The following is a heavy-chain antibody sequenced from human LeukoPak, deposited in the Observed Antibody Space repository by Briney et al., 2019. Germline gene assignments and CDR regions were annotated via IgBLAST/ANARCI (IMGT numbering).Heavy chain of an antibody. CDR1: GGSFSGYY. CDR2: INRSGST. D-gene: IGHD6-13*01. CDR3: ARRGGYSSSRPRYFDY. Sequence: SETLSLTCAVYGGSFSGYYWGWIRQPPGKGLEWIGEINRSGSTNYNPSLKSRVTISVDTPKNQFSLKLSSVTAADTAVYYCARRGGYSSSRPRYFDYWGQGTLVTVSS. V-gene: IGHV4-34*01. J-gene: IGHJ4*02.